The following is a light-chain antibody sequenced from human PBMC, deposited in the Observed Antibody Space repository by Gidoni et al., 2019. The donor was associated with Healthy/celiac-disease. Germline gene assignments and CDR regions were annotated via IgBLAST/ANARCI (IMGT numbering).Light chain of an antibody. CDR1: KDISNY. V-gene: IGKV1-33*01. CDR2: DAS. J-gene: IGKJ5*01. CDR3: QQYDNLPIT. Sequence: DIQMTQSPSSLSASVGDRVTITCQASKDISNYLNWYQQKPGKAPKLLIYDASNLETGVPSRFSGSGSGTDFTLTISRLQPEDIATYYCQQYDNLPITFGQGTRLEIK.